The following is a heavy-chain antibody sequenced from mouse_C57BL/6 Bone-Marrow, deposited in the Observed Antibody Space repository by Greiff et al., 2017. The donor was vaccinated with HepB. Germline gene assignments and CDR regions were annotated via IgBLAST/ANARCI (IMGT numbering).Heavy chain of an antibody. CDR3: ARNGVITTVVARYYFDY. J-gene: IGHJ2*01. CDR2: IYPSDSET. V-gene: IGHV1-61*01. Sequence: VQLQQSGAELVRPGSSVKLSCKASGYTFTSYWMDWVKQRPGQGLEWIGNIYPSDSETHYNQKFKDKATLTVDKSSSTAYMQLSSLTSEDSAVYYCARNGVITTVVARYYFDYWGQGTTLTVSS. D-gene: IGHD1-1*01. CDR1: GYTFTSYW.